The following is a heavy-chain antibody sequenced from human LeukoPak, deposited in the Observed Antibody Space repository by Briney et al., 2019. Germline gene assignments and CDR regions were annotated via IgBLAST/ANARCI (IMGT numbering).Heavy chain of an antibody. D-gene: IGHD6-13*01. J-gene: IGHJ5*02. CDR1: GYTFTGYY. CDR3: ARSSPRIAAAGQFNWFDP. Sequence: ASVKVSCKASGYTFTGYYMHWVRQAPGQGLEWMGWISPNSGGTNYAQKFQGRVTMTRDTSISTAYMELSRLRSDDTAVYYCARSSPRIAAAGQFNWFDPWGQGTLVTVSS. CDR2: ISPNSGGT. V-gene: IGHV1-2*02.